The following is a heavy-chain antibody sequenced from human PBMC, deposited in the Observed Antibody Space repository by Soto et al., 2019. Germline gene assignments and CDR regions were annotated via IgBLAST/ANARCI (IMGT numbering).Heavy chain of an antibody. Sequence: SETLSLTCAVYGGSFSGYYWSWIRQPPGKGLEWIGEINHSGSTNYNPSLKSRVTISVDTSKNQFSLKLSSLTAADTAVYYCASGYCSSTSCYGVGHYYYGMDVWGQGTTVTVSS. CDR2: INHSGST. V-gene: IGHV4-34*01. D-gene: IGHD2-2*01. J-gene: IGHJ6*02. CDR3: ASGYCSSTSCYGVGHYYYGMDV. CDR1: GGSFSGYY.